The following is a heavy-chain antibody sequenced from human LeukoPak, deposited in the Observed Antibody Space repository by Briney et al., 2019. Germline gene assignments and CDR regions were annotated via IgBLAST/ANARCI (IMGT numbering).Heavy chain of an antibody. Sequence: PSETLSLTCTVSGVSISTSRYYWSWIRQPAGKGLEWIGRIYTSGSTNYNPSLKSRVTISVDTSKNQFSLKLSSVTAADTAVYYCARDLRWFGEFHYWGQGTLVTVSS. CDR2: IYTSGST. CDR3: ARDLRWFGEFHY. D-gene: IGHD3-10*01. V-gene: IGHV4-61*02. CDR1: GVSISTSRYY. J-gene: IGHJ4*02.